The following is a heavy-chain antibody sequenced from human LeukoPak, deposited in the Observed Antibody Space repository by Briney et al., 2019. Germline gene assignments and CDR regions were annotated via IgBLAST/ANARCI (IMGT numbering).Heavy chain of an antibody. CDR2: INHSGST. Sequence: SETLSLTCAVYGESFSGYYWSWIRQPPGKGLEWIGEINHSGSTNYNPSLKSRVTISVDTSKNQFPLKLSSVTAADTAVYYCAREHDYGDYAQNYYYGMDVWGQGTTVTVSS. CDR1: GESFSGYY. D-gene: IGHD4-17*01. V-gene: IGHV4-34*01. CDR3: AREHDYGDYAQNYYYGMDV. J-gene: IGHJ6*02.